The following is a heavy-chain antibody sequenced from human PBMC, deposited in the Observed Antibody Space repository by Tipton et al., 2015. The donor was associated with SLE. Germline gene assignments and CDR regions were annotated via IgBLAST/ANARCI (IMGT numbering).Heavy chain of an antibody. J-gene: IGHJ4*02. CDR3: AKGLRYSNLGYFDY. CDR1: GFTFSSYG. Sequence: SLRLSCAASGFTFSSYGMHWVRQAPGKGLEWVAFIRYDGSNKYYADSVKGRFTISRDNSKNTLYLQMNSLRAEDTAVYYCAKGLRYSNLGYFDYWGQGTLVTVSS. D-gene: IGHD4-11*01. V-gene: IGHV3-30*02. CDR2: IRYDGSNK.